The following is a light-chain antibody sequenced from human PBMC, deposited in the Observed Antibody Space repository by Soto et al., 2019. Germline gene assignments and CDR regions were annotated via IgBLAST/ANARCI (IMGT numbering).Light chain of an antibody. CDR1: SSDVGGYDL. CDR2: EAT. J-gene: IGLJ1*01. CDR3: FSNAGSSTYV. Sequence: SVLTPPASVSGSPGQSITISCTGTSSDVGGYDLVSWYQHHPGKAPKLMISEATKRPSGVSGRFSGSKSGNTASLTISGLQAEDEADYYCFSNAGSSTYVFGTGTNVTV. V-gene: IGLV2-23*01.